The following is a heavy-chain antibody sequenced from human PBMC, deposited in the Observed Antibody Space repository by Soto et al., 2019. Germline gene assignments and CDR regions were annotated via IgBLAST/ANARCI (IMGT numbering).Heavy chain of an antibody. CDR2: IIPILGIA. Sequence: SLKVSYTASGGTFSSYTISWVRQAPGQGLEWMGRIIPILGIANYAQKFQGRVTITADKSTSTAYMELSSLRSEDTAVYYSARGDGGPNYYYYGMDVRGQGTTDTV. CDR1: GGTFSSYT. CDR3: ARGDGGPNYYYYGMDV. V-gene: IGHV1-69*02. D-gene: IGHD3-10*01. J-gene: IGHJ6*01.